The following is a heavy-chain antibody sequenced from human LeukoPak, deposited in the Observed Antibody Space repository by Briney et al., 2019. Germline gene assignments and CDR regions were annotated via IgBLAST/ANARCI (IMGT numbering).Heavy chain of an antibody. CDR2: ISGSGGST. J-gene: IGHJ4*02. Sequence: GGSLRLSCAASGLTFSSYAMSWVRQAPGKGLEWVSAISGSGGSTYYADSVKGRFTISRDNSKNTLYLQMNSLRAEDTAVYYCAKDHGYCSSTSCYPSENYWGQGTLVTVSS. CDR3: AKDHGYCSSTSCYPSENY. CDR1: GLTFSSYA. D-gene: IGHD2-2*01. V-gene: IGHV3-23*01.